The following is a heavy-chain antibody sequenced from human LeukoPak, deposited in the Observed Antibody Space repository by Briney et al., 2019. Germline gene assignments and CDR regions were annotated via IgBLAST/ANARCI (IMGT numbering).Heavy chain of an antibody. CDR3: ARAYSSRSPFDC. J-gene: IGHJ4*02. Sequence: GGYLRLSCVASGFSVSSNFMSWVRQAPGKGLEWVSVIYEGGSTYYADSVKDRFSISRDKSKNTLYLQMSSLRAEDTAVYYCARAYSSRSPFDCWGQGTLVTVSS. CDR2: IYEGGST. CDR1: GFSVSSNF. D-gene: IGHD6-13*01. V-gene: IGHV3-66*01.